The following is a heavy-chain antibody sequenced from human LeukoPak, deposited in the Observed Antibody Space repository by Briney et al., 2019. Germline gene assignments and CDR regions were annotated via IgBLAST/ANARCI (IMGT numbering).Heavy chain of an antibody. CDR3: ARGIEDYYDSSGFYFDY. D-gene: IGHD3-22*01. Sequence: GRSLKLSCAASGFTFSRYGMHWVRQAPCKGLEWVAVIWYDGSNKYFTDSVKGRFTISRANSKNTLYLQMNSLRAEDMAVYYCARGIEDYYDSSGFYFDYWGQGTLVTVSS. V-gene: IGHV3-33*01. J-gene: IGHJ4*02. CDR1: GFTFSRYG. CDR2: IWYDGSNK.